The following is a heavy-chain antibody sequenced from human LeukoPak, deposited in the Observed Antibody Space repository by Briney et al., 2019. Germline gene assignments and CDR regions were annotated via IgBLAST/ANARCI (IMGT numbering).Heavy chain of an antibody. J-gene: IGHJ5*02. CDR1: GYTFTGYS. V-gene: IGHV1-46*01. CDR3: ARVGDSSNSWFDP. D-gene: IGHD6-19*01. Sequence: ASVKVSCKASGYTFTGYSIHWMRQAPGQGLEWMGIINPSGGSNSNAQNFQGRVTMTRDTSTSTVYMEMSSLRYEDTAVYYCARVGDSSNSWFDPWGQGTLVTVSS. CDR2: INPSGGSN.